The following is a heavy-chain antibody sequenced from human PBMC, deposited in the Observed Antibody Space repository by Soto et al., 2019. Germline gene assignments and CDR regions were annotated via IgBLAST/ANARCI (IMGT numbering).Heavy chain of an antibody. Sequence: PGGSLRLSCAASGFTFSSYSMHWVRQAPGKGLEWVSYISPSSSSIYYADSVKGRFTISRDNAKNSLYLQMNSLRAEDTAVYYCARVAYYYDRSGYSYWGQGTLVTVSA. CDR2: ISPSSSSI. V-gene: IGHV3-48*01. CDR1: GFTFSSYS. D-gene: IGHD3-22*01. CDR3: ARVAYYYDRSGYSY. J-gene: IGHJ4*02.